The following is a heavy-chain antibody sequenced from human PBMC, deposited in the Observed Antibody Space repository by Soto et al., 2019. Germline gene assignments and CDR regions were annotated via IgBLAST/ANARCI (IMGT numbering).Heavy chain of an antibody. Sequence: SETLSLTCTVSGASITSENWWSWVRQPPGKGLEWIGEIYHSGTTNYNPSLKSRVTISVDKSKNQFSLKLSSVTAADTALYYCAREGSGSSFFDYWGQGTLVTVSS. CDR1: GASITSENW. J-gene: IGHJ4*02. V-gene: IGHV4-4*02. D-gene: IGHD3-10*01. CDR2: IYHSGTT. CDR3: AREGSGSSFFDY.